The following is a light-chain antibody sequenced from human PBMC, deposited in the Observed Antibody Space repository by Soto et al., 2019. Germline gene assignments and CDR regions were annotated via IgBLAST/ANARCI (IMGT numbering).Light chain of an antibody. J-gene: IGLJ2*01. CDR2: GND. Sequence: QSVLTQPPSVSGAPGQRVTISCTGSSSNIGPSFDVHWYQHLPGTAPKLLIYGNDNRPSGVPDRFSGSKSGTSASLAITGLQAEDEADYYCQSYDSSLSAVVFGGGTKLTV. V-gene: IGLV1-40*01. CDR3: QSYDSSLSAVV. CDR1: SSNIGPSFD.